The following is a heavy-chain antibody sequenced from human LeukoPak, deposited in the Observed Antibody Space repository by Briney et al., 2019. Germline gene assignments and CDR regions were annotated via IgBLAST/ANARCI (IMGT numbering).Heavy chain of an antibody. V-gene: IGHV4-59*01. CDR1: GFTFSSYA. CDR2: IYYTGST. Sequence: PGESLRLSCAASGFTFSSYAMSWVRQAPGKGLEWIGYIYYTGSTSYNPPLKSRVTMSVDTSKNQFSLNLRSVTPEDTAVYYCARNLIPEQLVLNFWGQGTLVTVSS. D-gene: IGHD6-13*01. CDR3: ARNLIPEQLVLNF. J-gene: IGHJ4*02.